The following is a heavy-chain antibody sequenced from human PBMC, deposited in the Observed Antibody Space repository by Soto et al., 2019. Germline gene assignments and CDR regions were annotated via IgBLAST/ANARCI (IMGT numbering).Heavy chain of an antibody. CDR2: ISSGSSTI. J-gene: IGHJ6*03. Sequence: GGPLRLSCTASGLSFRSYAMNFVRQAPGKGLEWVSYISSGSSTIYYADSVKGRFTISRDNAKNSLYLQMNSLRAEDTAVYYCASDWYYMDVWGKGTTVTVS. CDR3: ASDWYYMDV. D-gene: IGHD2-21*01. V-gene: IGHV3-48*01. CDR1: GLSFRSYA.